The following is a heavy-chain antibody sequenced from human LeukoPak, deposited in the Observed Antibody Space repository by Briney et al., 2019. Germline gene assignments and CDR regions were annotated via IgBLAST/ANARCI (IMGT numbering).Heavy chain of an antibody. CDR3: ARTRLLGAFDI. CDR2: IYYSVST. J-gene: IGHJ3*02. V-gene: IGHV4-30-4*07. Sequence: SQTLSLTCAVSGGSISSGGYSWSWIRQPPGKGLEWIGYIYYSVSTYYNPSLKSRVTISVDTSKNQFSLKLSSVTAADTAVYYCARTRLLGAFDIWGQGTMVTVSS. D-gene: IGHD7-27*01. CDR1: GGSISSGGYS.